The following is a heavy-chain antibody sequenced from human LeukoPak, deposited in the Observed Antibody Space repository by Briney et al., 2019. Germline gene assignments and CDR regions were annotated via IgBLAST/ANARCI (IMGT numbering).Heavy chain of an antibody. J-gene: IGHJ4*02. V-gene: IGHV3-9*03. D-gene: IGHD6-19*01. CDR1: GFTFDAYA. CDR2: ISWDSGSI. CDR3: SKSNSPYSSGDYFDY. Sequence: GGSLRLSCAASGFTFDAYAMHWVRQAPGKGLEWVSGISWDSGSIGYADSVKGRFTISRDNAKNSLYLQMNSLRAEDMALYYRSKSNSPYSSGDYFDYWGQGTLVTVSS.